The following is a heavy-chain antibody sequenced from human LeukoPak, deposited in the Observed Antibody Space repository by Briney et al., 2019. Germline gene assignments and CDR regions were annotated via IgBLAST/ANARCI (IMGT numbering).Heavy chain of an antibody. J-gene: IGHJ4*02. CDR2: VSSRGSYI. D-gene: IGHD6-13*01. CDR3: ARGYSSSWYDLYYFDY. V-gene: IGHV3-21*01. Sequence: GGSLRLSCAASGFTFSNYNINWVRQAPGKGLEWVSSVSSRGSYIYYADSVKGRFAISADNAMNSLYLQMNSLRAEDTAVYYCARGYSSSWYDLYYFDYWGQGTLVTVSS. CDR1: GFTFSNYN.